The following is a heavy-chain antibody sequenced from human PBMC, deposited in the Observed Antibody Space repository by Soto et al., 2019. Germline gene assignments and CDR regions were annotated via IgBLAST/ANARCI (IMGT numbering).Heavy chain of an antibody. V-gene: IGHV3-64D*06. CDR2: ISSTGGST. CDR1: GFTFTNYA. D-gene: IGHD2-2*01. J-gene: IGHJ4*02. Sequence: GGSLRLSCSASGFTFTNYAIHWIRQAPGEGLEYVSAISSTGGSTYYADSVKGRFTISRNNSKNTLYLQMSSLRSEESAVYYCMARYCSSTTCYHVDYWGQGTLVTVSS. CDR3: MARYCSSTTCYHVDY.